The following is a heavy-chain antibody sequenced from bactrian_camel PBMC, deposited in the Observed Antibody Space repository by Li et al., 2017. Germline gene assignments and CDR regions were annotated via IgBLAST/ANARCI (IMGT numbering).Heavy chain of an antibody. J-gene: IGHJ4*01. D-gene: IGHD3*01. Sequence: VQLVESGGGSVQTGRSLRLTCVGSGYTYTPDCMGWFRQDGEKAREWVGGIYTAGFGTDYADSVKGRFTIARDNDKKTLYLQMNSLISDDTAMYYCGAARSAGYCSAWTDFTYRGQGTQVTVS. CDR1: GYTYTPDC. CDR2: IYTAGFGT. V-gene: IGHV3S1*01. CDR3: GAARSAGYCSAWTDFTY.